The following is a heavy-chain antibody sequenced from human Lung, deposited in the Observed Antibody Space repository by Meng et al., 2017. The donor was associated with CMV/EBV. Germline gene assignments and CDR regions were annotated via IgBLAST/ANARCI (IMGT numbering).Heavy chain of an antibody. CDR1: GFTFSNAW. J-gene: IGHJ5*02. Sequence: GESLKISCAASGFTFSNAWMSWVRQAPGKGLEWVAVISYDGSNKYYADSVKGRFTISRDNSKNTLYLQMNSLRAEDTAVYYCARPQNPNGYSSSWYWLDPWGQGXLVTVSS. CDR3: ARPQNPNGYSSSWYWLDP. D-gene: IGHD6-13*01. V-gene: IGHV3-30-3*01. CDR2: ISYDGSNK.